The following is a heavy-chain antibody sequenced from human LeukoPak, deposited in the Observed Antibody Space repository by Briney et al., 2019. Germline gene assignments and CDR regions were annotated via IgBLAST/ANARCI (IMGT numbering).Heavy chain of an antibody. D-gene: IGHD4/OR15-4a*01. V-gene: IGHV4-4*07. CDR1: GGSISNYY. Sequence: SETLSLTCTVSGGSISNYYWSWIRQPAGKGLEWIGRIYNSGSTNYNPSLKSRVTMSVGTSKDQFSLKLRSVTAADTAVYYCAGVANYRSGERLDYWGQGTLVTVSS. CDR3: AGVANYRSGERLDY. J-gene: IGHJ4*02. CDR2: IYNSGST.